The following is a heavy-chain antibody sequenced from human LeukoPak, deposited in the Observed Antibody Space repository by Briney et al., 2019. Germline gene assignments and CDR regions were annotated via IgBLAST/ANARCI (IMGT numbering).Heavy chain of an antibody. J-gene: IGHJ4*02. D-gene: IGHD3-22*01. CDR3: ARDQRYYYDSSGYYHFDY. CDR1: GGTFSSYA. V-gene: IGHV1-69*05. Sequence: SSVKVSCKASGGTFSSYAISWVRQAPGQGLEWMGGIIPIFGTANYAQKFQGRVTITTDESTSTAYMELSSLRPEDTAVYYCARDQRYYYDSSGYYHFDYWGQGTLVTVSS. CDR2: IIPIFGTA.